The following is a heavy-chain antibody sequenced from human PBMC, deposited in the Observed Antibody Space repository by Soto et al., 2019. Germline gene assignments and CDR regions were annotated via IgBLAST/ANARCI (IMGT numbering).Heavy chain of an antibody. D-gene: IGHD3-10*01. Sequence: QVQLQESGPGLVKPSETLSLTCTVSGGSVSSGSYYWSWIRQPPGKGLEWIGYIYYSGSTNYNPSLKSRVTLSVDTSKNQFSLKLSSVTAADTAVYYCARGEFDGSGSYYRFSHWFDPWGQGTLVTVSS. CDR3: ARGEFDGSGSYYRFSHWFDP. J-gene: IGHJ5*02. V-gene: IGHV4-61*01. CDR1: GGSVSSGSYY. CDR2: IYYSGST.